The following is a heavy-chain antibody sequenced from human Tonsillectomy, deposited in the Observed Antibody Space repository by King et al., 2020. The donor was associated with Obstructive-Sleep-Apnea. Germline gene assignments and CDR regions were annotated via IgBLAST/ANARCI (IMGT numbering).Heavy chain of an antibody. CDR1: GFTFSSYG. CDR3: AKVLLGYCSGGSCPYGMDV. D-gene: IGHD2-15*01. V-gene: IGHV3-30*02. CDR2: IRYDGSNK. J-gene: IGHJ6*02. Sequence: VQLVESGGGVVQPGRSLRLSCAASGFTFSSYGMHWVRQAPGKGLEWVAFIRYDGSNKYYADSVKGRFTISRDNCKNTLYLQMNSLRAEDTAVYYCAKVLLGYCSGGSCPYGMDVWGQGTTVTVSS.